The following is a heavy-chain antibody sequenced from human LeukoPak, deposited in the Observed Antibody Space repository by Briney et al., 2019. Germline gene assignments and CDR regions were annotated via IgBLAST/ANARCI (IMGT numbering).Heavy chain of an antibody. CDR3: ARGRGHLDY. CDR2: INHSGST. CDR1: GGSFSGYY. J-gene: IGHJ4*02. Sequence: SETLSLTCAVYGGSFSGYYWSWIRQPPGKGLEWIWEINHSGSTNYNPSLKSRVTISVDTSKNQFSLKLSSVTAADTAVYYCARGRGHLDYWGQGTLVTVSS. V-gene: IGHV4-34*01. D-gene: IGHD3-10*01.